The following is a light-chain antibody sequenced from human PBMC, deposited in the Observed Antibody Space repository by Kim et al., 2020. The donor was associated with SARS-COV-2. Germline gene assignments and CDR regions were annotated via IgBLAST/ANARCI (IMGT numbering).Light chain of an antibody. CDR2: GAS. Sequence: EIVLTQSPGTLSLSPGERATLSCRASQSVSSSYIAWYQQKPGQAPRLLIYGASSGATGIPDRFRGSGSGTDFTLTISRLEPEDFAVYCCQQYDRPPWTFGQGTKVDIK. J-gene: IGKJ1*01. CDR1: QSVSSSY. V-gene: IGKV3-20*01. CDR3: QQYDRPPWT.